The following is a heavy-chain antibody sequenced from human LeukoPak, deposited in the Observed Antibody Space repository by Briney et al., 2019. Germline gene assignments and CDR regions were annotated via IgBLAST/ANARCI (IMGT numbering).Heavy chain of an antibody. CDR1: GFTFSSYS. Sequence: GGSLRLSCAASGFTFSSYSMNWVRQAPGKGLEWVSSISSSSSYIYYADSVKGRFTISRDNAKNSLSLQMNSLRAEDTAVFYCARDLGPYNTSPNSGAFDIWGQGTMVTVSS. D-gene: IGHD1-14*01. J-gene: IGHJ3*02. V-gene: IGHV3-21*01. CDR3: ARDLGPYNTSPNSGAFDI. CDR2: ISSSSSYI.